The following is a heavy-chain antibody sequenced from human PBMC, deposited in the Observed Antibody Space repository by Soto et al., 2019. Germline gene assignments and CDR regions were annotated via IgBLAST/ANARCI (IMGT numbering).Heavy chain of an antibody. CDR2: INPNSGGT. D-gene: IGHD1-26*01. Sequence: GASVKVSCKASGYTFTGYYMHWVRQAPGQGLEWMGWINPNSGGTNYAQKFQGRVTMTRDTSISTAYMELSRLRSDDTAVYYCAKATLSGSYSSYYFDYWGQGTLVTVSS. CDR1: GYTFTGYY. J-gene: IGHJ4*02. CDR3: AKATLSGSYSSYYFDY. V-gene: IGHV1-2*02.